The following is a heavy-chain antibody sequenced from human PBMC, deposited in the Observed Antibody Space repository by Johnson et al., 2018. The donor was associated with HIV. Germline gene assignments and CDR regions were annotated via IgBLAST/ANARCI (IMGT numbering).Heavy chain of an antibody. J-gene: IGHJ3*02. Sequence: EVQLVASGGGVVRPGGSLSLSCEGSGFSFDDYGMSWVRQAPGKGLEWISGVNWNGVSTNYADSVKGRFSISRDNVKNSLYLQMDSLRDEDTAFYYCARDPSTQDSRLIGYFGAFDIWGQGTMVLVSS. CDR2: VNWNGVST. V-gene: IGHV3-20*04. CDR3: ARDPSTQDSRLIGYFGAFDI. D-gene: IGHD2-8*01. CDR1: GFSFDDYG.